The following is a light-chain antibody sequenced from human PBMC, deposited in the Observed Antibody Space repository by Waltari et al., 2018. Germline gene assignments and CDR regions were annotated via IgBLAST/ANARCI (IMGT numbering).Light chain of an antibody. CDR2: WAS. CDR1: QSVLNWSNNKNY. CDR3: QQYYTTPFT. J-gene: IGKJ3*01. Sequence: DIVMTQSPDSLALSVGEGASINCTSTQSVLNWSNNKNYLAWYQQKPGQPPKLLIYWASTRDSGVPDRFSGSGSGSDFTLTISSLQAEDVAVYYCQQYYTTPFTFGPGTKVAIK. V-gene: IGKV4-1*01.